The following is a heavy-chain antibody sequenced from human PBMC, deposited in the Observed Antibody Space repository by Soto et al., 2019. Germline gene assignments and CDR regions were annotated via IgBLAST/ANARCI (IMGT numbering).Heavy chain of an antibody. D-gene: IGHD1-20*01. CDR3: ATSQKGYNWNYFDH. CDR2: VFYTGFT. V-gene: IGHV4-39*01. CDR1: GASISGSYYY. J-gene: IGHJ4*02. Sequence: SRETLSLTCAVSGASISGSYYYWAWLRQSPGKGPEWIGSVFYTGFTSYNPSLESRVSVSVDTSKSQFSLKLSAVTAADTAVYYCATSQKGYNWNYFDHWGQGALVTVSS.